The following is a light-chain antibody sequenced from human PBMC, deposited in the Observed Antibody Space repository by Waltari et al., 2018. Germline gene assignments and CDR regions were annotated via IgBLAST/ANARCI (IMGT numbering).Light chain of an antibody. CDR2: DNN. Sequence: SSALTQDPAVSVALGQTVTVTCQGDSLRTYYASWYQQKPGQAPLLVIYDNNKRPSGIPDRFSGSSSADTSSLTITGLQAEDAADYYCQSLDMSLSGGVVFGGGTKVTVL. J-gene: IGLJ2*01. CDR1: SLRTYY. CDR3: QSLDMSLSGGVV. V-gene: IGLV3-19*01.